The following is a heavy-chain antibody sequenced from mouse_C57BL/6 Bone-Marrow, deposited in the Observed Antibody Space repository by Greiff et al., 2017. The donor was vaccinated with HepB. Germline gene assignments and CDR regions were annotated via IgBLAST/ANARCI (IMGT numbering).Heavy chain of an antibody. Sequence: QVQLQQPGAELVKPGASVKLSCKASGYTFTSYWMQWVKQRPGQGLEWIGEIDPSDSYTNYNQKFKGKATLTVDTSSSTAYMQLSSLTSEDSAVYYCARSYYGNSDYWYFDVWGTGTTVTVSS. CDR2: IDPSDSYT. D-gene: IGHD2-1*01. CDR1: GYTFTSYW. V-gene: IGHV1-50*01. J-gene: IGHJ1*03. CDR3: ARSYYGNSDYWYFDV.